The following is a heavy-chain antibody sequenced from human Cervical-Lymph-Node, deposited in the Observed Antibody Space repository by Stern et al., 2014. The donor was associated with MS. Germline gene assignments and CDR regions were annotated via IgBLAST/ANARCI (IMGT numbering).Heavy chain of an antibody. Sequence: VQLLQSGGGVVQPGRSLRLSCAGSGFTFSYHAMHWVRQAPGKGLEWVAVISYDGSDKNDADSVKGRFTISRDNSRNTLYLQMNSLRVDDTAVYYCARGGAVATSDYYFDYWGQGILVTVSS. D-gene: IGHD5-12*01. CDR3: ARGGAVATSDYYFDY. CDR1: GFTFSYHA. V-gene: IGHV3-30*01. J-gene: IGHJ4*02. CDR2: ISYDGSDK.